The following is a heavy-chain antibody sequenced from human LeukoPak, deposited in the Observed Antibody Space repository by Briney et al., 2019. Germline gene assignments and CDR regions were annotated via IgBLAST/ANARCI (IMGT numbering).Heavy chain of an antibody. CDR2: IYTSGST. D-gene: IGHD5-12*01. V-gene: IGHV4-61*02. J-gene: IGHJ5*02. CDR1: GGSISSGSYY. CDR3: ARNRPTRSLGFDP. Sequence: SQTLSLTCTVSGGSISSGSYYWSWIRQPAGKGLEWIGRIYTSGSTNYNPSLKSRVTISVDTSKNQFSLKLSSVTAADTAVYYCARNRPTRSLGFDPWGQGTLVTVSS.